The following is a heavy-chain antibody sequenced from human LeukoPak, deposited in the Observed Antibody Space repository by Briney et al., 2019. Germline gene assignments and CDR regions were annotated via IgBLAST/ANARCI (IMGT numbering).Heavy chain of an antibody. V-gene: IGHV3-30*02. Sequence: GGSLRHSCAASAFTFRTYGMHWVRQAPGKGLEWVAFIQYDESIKLYVDSVKGRFTISRDNSKNTPYLQMNSLRLDDTAVYYCAKDVVGQQWPENYWGQGTLVTVSS. CDR2: IQYDESIK. CDR3: AKDVVGQQWPENY. D-gene: IGHD6-19*01. J-gene: IGHJ4*02. CDR1: AFTFRTYG.